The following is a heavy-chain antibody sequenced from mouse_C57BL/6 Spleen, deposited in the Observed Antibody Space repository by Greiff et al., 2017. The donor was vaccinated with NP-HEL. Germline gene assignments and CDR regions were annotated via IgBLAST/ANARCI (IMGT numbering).Heavy chain of an antibody. CDR2: ISSGSSTI. D-gene: IGHD1-1*01. Sequence: EVQGVESGGGLVKPGGSLKLSCAASGFTFSDYGMHWVRQAPEKGLEWVAYISSGSSTIYYADTVKGRFTISRDNAKNTLFLQMTSLRSEDTAMYYCARDYYGSIYYAMDYWGQGTSVTVSS. J-gene: IGHJ4*01. CDR1: GFTFSDYG. V-gene: IGHV5-17*01. CDR3: ARDYYGSIYYAMDY.